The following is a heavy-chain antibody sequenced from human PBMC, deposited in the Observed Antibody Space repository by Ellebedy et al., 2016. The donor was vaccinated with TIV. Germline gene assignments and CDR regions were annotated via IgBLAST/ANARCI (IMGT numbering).Heavy chain of an antibody. Sequence: GGSLRLSCAASGFNFYNAWLGWVRRAPGKGLEWVGRVKRKTDGGKTDYAAPVKGRFTISRDDSKNMLYLQMSSLKTEDTAVYFCATDEFGRYSYDYWGQGTLVTVSS. CDR1: GFNFYNAW. CDR3: ATDEFGRYSYDY. D-gene: IGHD1-26*01. J-gene: IGHJ4*02. CDR2: VKRKTDGGKT. V-gene: IGHV3-15*01.